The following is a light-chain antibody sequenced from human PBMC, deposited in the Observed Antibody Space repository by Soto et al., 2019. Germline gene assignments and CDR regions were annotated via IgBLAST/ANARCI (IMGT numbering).Light chain of an antibody. V-gene: IGLV2-14*01. CDR1: SSDVGGYKY. CDR3: SSYSSTKTRV. CDR2: EVS. Sequence: LTQPASVSGSPGQSITISCTGTSSDVGGYKYVSWYQQHPGKAPKLMIYEVSNRPSGVSNRFSGSKSGSMASLTISGLQAEDEADYYCSSYSSTKTRVSGTGTKATVL. J-gene: IGLJ1*01.